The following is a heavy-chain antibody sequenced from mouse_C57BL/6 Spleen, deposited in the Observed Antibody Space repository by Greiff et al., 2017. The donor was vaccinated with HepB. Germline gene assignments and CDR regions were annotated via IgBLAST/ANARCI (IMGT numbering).Heavy chain of an antibody. V-gene: IGHV1-82*01. Sequence: QVQLQQSGPELVKPGASVKISCTASGYAFSSSWMTWVKQRPGKGLEWIGRIYPGDGDTNYNGKFKGKATLTADKSASTAYMQLSSLTSEDSAVYFCARLPYVDVWGTGTTVTVSS. CDR1: GYAFSSSW. J-gene: IGHJ1*03. CDR3: ARLPYVDV. D-gene: IGHD5-1*01. CDR2: IYPGDGDT.